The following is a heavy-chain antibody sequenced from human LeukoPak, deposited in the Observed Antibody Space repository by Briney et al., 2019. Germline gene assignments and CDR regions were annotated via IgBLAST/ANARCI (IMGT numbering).Heavy chain of an antibody. J-gene: IGHJ4*02. V-gene: IGHV3-30-3*01. CDR1: GFTFTSYL. CDR2: MSSDGNAM. D-gene: IGHD3-22*01. CDR3: VRESEYYFDHSASFDY. Sequence: GSLRLSCAASGFTFTSYLIHWVRQTPGKGLEWVAVMSSDGNAMFYADSVKGRFNIPRDNSKNTLYLQMNSLRAEDTAVYYCVRESEYYFDHSASFDYWGQGTLVTVSS.